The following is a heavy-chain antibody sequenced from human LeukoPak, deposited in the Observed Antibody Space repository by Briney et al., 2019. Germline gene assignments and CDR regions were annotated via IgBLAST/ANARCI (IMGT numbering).Heavy chain of an antibody. CDR3: ARDRSGYSGYFDY. V-gene: IGHV3-53*01. Sequence: PGESLRLSCAASGVTVSSNYMSWVRQAPGKGLEWVSVIYSGGNTYYADSVKGRFTISRDSSKNTLYLQMNSLRAEDTAVYYCARDRSGYSGYFDYWGQGTLVTVSS. CDR2: IYSGGNT. J-gene: IGHJ4*02. CDR1: GVTVSSNY. D-gene: IGHD5-12*01.